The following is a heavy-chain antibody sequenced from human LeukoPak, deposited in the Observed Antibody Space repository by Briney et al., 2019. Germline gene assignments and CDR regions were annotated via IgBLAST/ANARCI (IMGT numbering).Heavy chain of an antibody. CDR3: ATIRRYGGDPAYYFDD. D-gene: IGHD5-12*01. V-gene: IGHV4-39*01. Sequence: SETLSLTCSVSGDSITNTNYYWAWVRQPPGKGLEWIGTVYYTGATFYKPSLKSRVTVSADTSRNQFSLNLTSVTAADAAVYYWATIRRYGGDPAYYFDDWGQGTLVTVSS. CDR1: GDSITNTNYY. J-gene: IGHJ4*02. CDR2: VYYTGAT.